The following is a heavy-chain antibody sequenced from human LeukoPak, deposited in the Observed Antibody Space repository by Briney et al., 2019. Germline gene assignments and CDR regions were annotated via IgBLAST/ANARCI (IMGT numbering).Heavy chain of an antibody. CDR1: GFTFSSYA. V-gene: IGHV3-23*01. D-gene: IGHD3-16*02. CDR2: ISPSGGST. Sequence: GGSLRLSCAASGFTFSSYAMGWVRQAPGERLEWVSAISPSGGSTYYADSVKGRFTISRDNSKNTLYLQMNSLRAEDTAVYYCAKDRPYDYVWGTYRTGFDYWGQGTLVTVSS. J-gene: IGHJ4*02. CDR3: AKDRPYDYVWGTYRTGFDY.